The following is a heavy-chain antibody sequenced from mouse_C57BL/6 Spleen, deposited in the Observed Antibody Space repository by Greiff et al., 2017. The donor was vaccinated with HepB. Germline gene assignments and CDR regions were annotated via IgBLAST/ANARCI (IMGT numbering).Heavy chain of an antibody. CDR1: GYTFTSYW. CDR2: IYPGSGST. CDR3: ARGSYYAMDY. Sequence: VKLMESGAELVKPGASVKMSCKASGYTFTSYWITWVKQRPGQGLEWIGDIYPGSGSTNYNEKFKSKATLTVDTSSSTAYMQLSSLTSEDSAVYYCARGSYYAMDYWGQGTSVTVSS. V-gene: IGHV1-55*01. J-gene: IGHJ4*01.